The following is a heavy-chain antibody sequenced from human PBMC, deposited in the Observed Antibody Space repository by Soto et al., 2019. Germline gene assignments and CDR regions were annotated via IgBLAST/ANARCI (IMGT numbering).Heavy chain of an antibody. V-gene: IGHV2-5*02. CDR3: AHRRNYYDSSGYWYFDL. J-gene: IGHJ2*01. Sequence: QITLKESGPTLVKPTQTLTLTCTFSGFSLSTSGVGVGWIRQPPGKALEWLALIYWDDDKRYSPSLKSRLTLTKXXSXNXXVLTMTNMDPVDTATYYCAHRRNYYDSSGYWYFDLWGRGTLVTVSS. CDR2: IYWDDDK. D-gene: IGHD3-22*01. CDR1: GFSLSTSGVG.